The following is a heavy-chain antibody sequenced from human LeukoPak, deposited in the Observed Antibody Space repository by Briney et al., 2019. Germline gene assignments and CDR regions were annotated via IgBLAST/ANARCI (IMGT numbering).Heavy chain of an antibody. CDR1: GFTFSSYA. CDR2: ISSSSRYI. J-gene: IGHJ4*02. D-gene: IGHD2-21*02. V-gene: IGHV3-21*01. CDR3: ARVSAELVVTALLGRIDY. Sequence: KTGGSLRLSCAASGFTFSSYAMTWVRQAPGKGLEWVSSISSSSRYIFYADSVKGRFTISRDNAKNSLYLQLNSLGAEDTAVYYCARVSAELVVTALLGRIDYWGRGTLVTVSS.